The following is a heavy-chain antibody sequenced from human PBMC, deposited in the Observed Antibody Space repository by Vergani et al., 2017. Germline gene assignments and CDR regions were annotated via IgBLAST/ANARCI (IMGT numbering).Heavy chain of an antibody. D-gene: IGHD6-19*01. V-gene: IGHV3-74*01. CDR2: INSDGSST. CDR1: GFTFSSYW. Sequence: EVQLVESGGGLVQPGGSLRLSCAASGFTFSSYWMHWVRQAPGKGLVWVSRINSDGSSTSYADSVKGRFTIARDNAKNTLYLHMNSLRAEDTAVYYCARVSQQWLGGFDYWGQGTLVTVSS. J-gene: IGHJ4*02. CDR3: ARVSQQWLGGFDY.